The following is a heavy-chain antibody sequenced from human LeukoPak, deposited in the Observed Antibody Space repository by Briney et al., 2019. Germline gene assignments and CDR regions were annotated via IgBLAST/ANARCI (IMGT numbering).Heavy chain of an antibody. CDR1: GGSFSGYN. Sequence: PSETLSLTCAVYGGSFSGYNWSWIRQPPGKGLEWIGEINHSGSTDYNPSLKSRVTISIDKSKNHFSLKLTSVTAADTAIYYCARDTYNWNVDAFDPWGQGTLVTVSS. CDR3: ARDTYNWNVDAFDP. CDR2: INHSGST. V-gene: IGHV4-34*01. D-gene: IGHD1-20*01. J-gene: IGHJ5*02.